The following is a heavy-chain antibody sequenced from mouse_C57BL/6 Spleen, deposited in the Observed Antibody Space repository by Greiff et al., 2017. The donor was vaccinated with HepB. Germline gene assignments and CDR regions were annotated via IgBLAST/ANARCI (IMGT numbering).Heavy chain of an antibody. D-gene: IGHD4-1*01. CDR3: TSLGRLAMDY. Sequence: DVQLQESGPGLVKPSQSLTLSCSVTGYYITSGYYCNWIRQLPGNKLEWMGFISYDGSNNYNPTLKNRISITRDTSKNPFFLKLNSVTAEDTATYYCTSLGRLAMDYWGQGASVTVSS. V-gene: IGHV3-6*01. CDR1: GYYITSGYY. J-gene: IGHJ4*01. CDR2: ISYDGSN.